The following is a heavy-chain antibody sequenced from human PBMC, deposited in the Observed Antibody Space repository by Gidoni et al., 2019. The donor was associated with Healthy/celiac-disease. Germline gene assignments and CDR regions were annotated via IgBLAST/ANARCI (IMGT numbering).Heavy chain of an antibody. Sequence: QVQLPESGPGLVKPSETLSLPCTVPGGSIRSYYWSWIRQPPGKGLEWFGYIYYSGSTNYNPSLKSRVTISVDTSKNQFSLKLSSVTAADTAVYYCARRGLRFLEWSDDAFDIWGQGTMVTVSS. J-gene: IGHJ3*02. CDR3: ARRGLRFLEWSDDAFDI. V-gene: IGHV4-59*08. CDR1: GGSIRSYY. D-gene: IGHD3-3*01. CDR2: IYYSGST.